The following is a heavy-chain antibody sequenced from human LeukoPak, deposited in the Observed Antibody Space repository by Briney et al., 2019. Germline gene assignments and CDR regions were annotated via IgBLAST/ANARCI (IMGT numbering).Heavy chain of an antibody. D-gene: IGHD6-19*01. J-gene: IGHJ4*02. CDR1: GFTFSSYA. V-gene: IGHV3-23*01. CDR2: ISGSGGNT. CDR3: AKDGKGAPVAGTGYFDY. Sequence: GGSLRLSCAASGFTFSSYAMSWVRQAPGKGLEWVSVISGSGGNTYYADSVKGRFTISRDNSKNTLYLQMNSLRAEDTAICYCAKDGKGAPVAGTGYFDYWGQGTLVTVSS.